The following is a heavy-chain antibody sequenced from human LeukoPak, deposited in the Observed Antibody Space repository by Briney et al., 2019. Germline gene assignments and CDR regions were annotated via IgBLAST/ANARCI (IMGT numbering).Heavy chain of an antibody. CDR1: GFTFSSYS. CDR3: XXXXXXXNYDSSDYYGY. D-gene: IGHD3-22*01. Sequence: GGSLRLSCAASGFTFSSYSMNWVRQAPGKGLEWVSYISSSSSTIYYADSVKGRFTISRDNAKNSLYLQMNSLRAEDTAVYYXXXXXXXXNYDSSDYYGYWGQGILVTVSS. V-gene: IGHV3-48*01. J-gene: IGHJ4*02. CDR2: ISSSSSTI.